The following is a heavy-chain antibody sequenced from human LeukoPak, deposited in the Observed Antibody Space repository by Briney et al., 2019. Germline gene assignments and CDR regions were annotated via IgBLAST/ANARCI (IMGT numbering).Heavy chain of an antibody. Sequence: GGSLTLSCAVSGFTFNEYGMHWVRQAPGKGLEWVAAISHDGSKTYSGDSVKGRFTISRDNSKNTLFLEMNSLRPEETAMYYCAKDAGQWQNWNWFAPWSQRTLVIVSS. D-gene: IGHD6-19*01. CDR2: ISHDGSKT. J-gene: IGHJ5*02. CDR3: AKDAGQWQNWNWFAP. V-gene: IGHV3-30*18. CDR1: GFTFNEYG.